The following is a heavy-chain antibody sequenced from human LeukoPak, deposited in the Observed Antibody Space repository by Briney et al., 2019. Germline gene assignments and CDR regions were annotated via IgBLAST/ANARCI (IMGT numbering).Heavy chain of an antibody. Sequence: SETLSLTCAVYGGSVSGYYWSWIRQPPGKGLEWIGEINHSGSTNYNPSLKSRVTISVDTSNNQFSLKLSSLTAADTAVYYCERGRHDIRFRGVVDYWGQGTLVTVSS. CDR1: GGSVSGYY. J-gene: IGHJ4*02. CDR3: ERGRHDIRFRGVVDY. V-gene: IGHV4-34*01. D-gene: IGHD3-9*01. CDR2: INHSGST.